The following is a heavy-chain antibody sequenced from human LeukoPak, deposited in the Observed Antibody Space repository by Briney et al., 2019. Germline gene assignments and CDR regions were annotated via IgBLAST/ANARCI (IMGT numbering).Heavy chain of an antibody. D-gene: IGHD3-22*01. CDR2: ISGSGGST. V-gene: IGHV3-23*01. CDR1: GFTFSSYA. CDR3: AKPFPIVVVPRLLAPLGY. J-gene: IGHJ4*02. Sequence: PGGSLRLSCAASGFTFSSYAMSWVRQAPGKGLEWVSAISGSGGSTYYADSVKGRFTISRDNSKNTLYLQMNSLRAEDTAVYYCAKPFPIVVVPRLLAPLGYWGQGTLVTVSS.